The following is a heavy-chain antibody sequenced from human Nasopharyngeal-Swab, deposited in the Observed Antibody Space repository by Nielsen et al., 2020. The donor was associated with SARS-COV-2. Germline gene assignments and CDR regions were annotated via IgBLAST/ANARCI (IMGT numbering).Heavy chain of an antibody. CDR1: GFPFRDYS. D-gene: IGHD1-14*01. Sequence: ESLKISCAASGFPFRDYSINWVRQAPGKGLEWGLYISSGGSIIYYADSVKGRFTISRDNAKNSLDLQMNSLRAEDMAVYYCARFSNKGNRYWYFDLWGRGTLVTVSS. J-gene: IGHJ2*01. V-gene: IGHV3-48*04. CDR3: ARFSNKGNRYWYFDL. CDR2: ISSGGSII.